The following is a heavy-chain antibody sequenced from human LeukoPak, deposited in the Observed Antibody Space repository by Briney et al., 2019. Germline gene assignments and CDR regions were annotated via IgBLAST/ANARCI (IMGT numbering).Heavy chain of an antibody. D-gene: IGHD2-2*01. CDR3: ARVPCSSTSCYRYFDL. Sequence: SETLSLTCAVYGGSFSGYYWRWIRQPPGKGLEWIGEINHSGSTNYNPSLKSRVTISVDTSKNQFSLKLSSVTAADTAVYYCARVPCSSTSCYRYFDLWGRGTLVTVSS. J-gene: IGHJ2*01. CDR1: GGSFSGYY. CDR2: INHSGST. V-gene: IGHV4-34*01.